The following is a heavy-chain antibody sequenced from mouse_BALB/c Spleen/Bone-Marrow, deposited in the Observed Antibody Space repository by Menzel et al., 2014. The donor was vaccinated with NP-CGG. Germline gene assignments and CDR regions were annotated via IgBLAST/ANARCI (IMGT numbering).Heavy chain of an antibody. V-gene: IGHV5-15*02. J-gene: IGHJ4*01. D-gene: IGHD1-1*01. CDR3: ARLYGSGYGYAMDY. Sequence: EVMSVESGGGLVQPGGSRKLSCAASGFTFSDYGMAWVRQAPGKGPEWVAFISNLAYSICYADTVTGRFTISRENAKNTLYLEMSSLRSEDTAMYYCARLYGSGYGYAMDYWGQGTSVTVSS. CDR1: GFTFSDYG. CDR2: ISNLAYSI.